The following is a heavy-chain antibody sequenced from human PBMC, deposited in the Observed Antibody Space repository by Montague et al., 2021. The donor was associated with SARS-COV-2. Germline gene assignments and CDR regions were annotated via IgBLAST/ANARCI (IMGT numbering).Heavy chain of an antibody. V-gene: IGHV4-59*01. Sequence: SETLSLTCPVSGGSTSNYYWTWIRQSPGKGLQWIGYIFYTGSTKFNPSLKSRVSMSLDTSKNHFSLRLSAVTAADTARYYCARAQNICFIANCVNYFDLWGLGAPVTVSS. CDR1: GGSTSNYY. D-gene: IGHD2-15*01. CDR3: ARAQNICFIANCVNYFDL. J-gene: IGHJ4*02. CDR2: IFYTGST.